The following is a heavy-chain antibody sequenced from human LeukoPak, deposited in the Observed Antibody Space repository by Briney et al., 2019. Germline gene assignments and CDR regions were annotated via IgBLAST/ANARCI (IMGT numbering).Heavy chain of an antibody. J-gene: IGHJ5*02. CDR3: ARADSIVVVPAASWFDP. D-gene: IGHD2-2*01. CDR1: GGSISSGDYY. CDR2: IYYSGST. Sequence: SQTLSLTCTVSGGSISSGDYYWSWIRQPPGKGLEWIGYIYYSGSTYYNSSLKSRVTISVDTSKNQFSLKLSSVTAADTAVYYCARADSIVVVPAASWFDPWGQGTLVTVSS. V-gene: IGHV4-30-4*08.